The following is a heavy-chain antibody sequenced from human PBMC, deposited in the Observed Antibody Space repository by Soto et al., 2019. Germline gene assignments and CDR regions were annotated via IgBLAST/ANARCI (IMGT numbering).Heavy chain of an antibody. D-gene: IGHD4-17*01. J-gene: IGHJ6*02. CDR3: ASCAVTTRGYYYYYGMDV. CDR2: IWYDGSNK. Sequence: QVQLVESGGGVVQPGRSLRLSCAASGFTFSSYGMHWVRQAPGKGLEWVAVIWYDGSNKYYADSVKGRFTISRDNSKNTLYLQMHSLRAEDTAVYYCASCAVTTRGYYYYYGMDVWGQGTTVTVSS. CDR1: GFTFSSYG. V-gene: IGHV3-33*01.